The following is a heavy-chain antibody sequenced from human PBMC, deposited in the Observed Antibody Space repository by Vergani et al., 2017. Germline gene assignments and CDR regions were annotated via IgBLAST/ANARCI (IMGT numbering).Heavy chain of an antibody. CDR2: INHSGST. Sequence: QVQLQQWGAGLLKPSETLSLTCAVYGGSFSGYYWSWIRQPPGKGLEWIGEINHSGSTNYNPSLKGRVTISVDTSKNQFSLKLRSVTAADTAVYYCARGRGSSSRHYYYYYMDVWGKGTTVTVSS. D-gene: IGHD6-6*01. CDR3: ARGRGSSSRHYYYYYMDV. V-gene: IGHV4-34*01. J-gene: IGHJ6*03. CDR1: GGSFSGYY.